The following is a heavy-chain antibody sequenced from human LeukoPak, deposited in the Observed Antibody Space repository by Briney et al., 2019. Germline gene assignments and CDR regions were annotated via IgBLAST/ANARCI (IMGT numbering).Heavy chain of an antibody. Sequence: PSETLSLTCTVSSYSIRTGYHWGWIRQFPGKGLEWIGSIYHSGNTYYNPSLRSRVTISVDTSKNQFSLNLSSVTAADTAVYYCARDRIMIFGVVISSFDYWASEPWSPSPQ. J-gene: IGHJ4*02. CDR2: IYHSGNT. D-gene: IGHD3-3*01. CDR1: SYSIRTGYH. CDR3: ARDRIMIFGVVISSFDY. V-gene: IGHV4-38-2*02.